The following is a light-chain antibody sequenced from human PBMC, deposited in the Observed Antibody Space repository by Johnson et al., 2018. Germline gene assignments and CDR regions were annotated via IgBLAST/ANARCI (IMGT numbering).Light chain of an antibody. CDR2: ENN. CDR1: SSNIGNNY. V-gene: IGLV1-51*02. CDR3: GTLDSSLSDGKF. J-gene: IGLJ1*01. Sequence: QSVLTQPPSVSAAPGQKVTISCSGSSSNIGNNYVSWYQQLPGTAPKLLIYENNKRPSGIPDRFSGSKSGTSATLGITGLQTGDEAAYYCGTLDSSLSDGKFFRTRTKLTAL.